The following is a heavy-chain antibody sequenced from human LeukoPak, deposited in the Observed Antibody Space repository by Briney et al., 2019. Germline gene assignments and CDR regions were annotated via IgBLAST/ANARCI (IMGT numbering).Heavy chain of an antibody. CDR1: GYTLTAYY. CDR2: INPNSGGT. J-gene: IGHJ4*02. CDR3: ARGWNYKDY. V-gene: IGHV1-2*02. Sequence: ALVKVSCKASGYTLTAYYMHWVRRAPGQGLEWMGWINPNSGGTNYAQKFQGRVTMTRDTSISTAYMEVSRLRSDDTAVYYCARGWNYKDYWGQGTLVTVSS. D-gene: IGHD1-7*01.